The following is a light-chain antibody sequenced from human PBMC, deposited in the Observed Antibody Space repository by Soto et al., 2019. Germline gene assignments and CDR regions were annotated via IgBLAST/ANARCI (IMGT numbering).Light chain of an antibody. CDR1: SSDVGNYNY. CDR2: EVI. V-gene: IGLV2-14*01. CDR3: SSYTTTNTYV. Sequence: QSALTQPASVSGSPGQSITISCTGTSSDVGNYNYVSWYHQHPGKAPKLMIYEVINRSSGVSNRFSGTKSGNTASLTISGLQGEDEADYYCSSYTTTNTYVFGTGTKLTVL. J-gene: IGLJ1*01.